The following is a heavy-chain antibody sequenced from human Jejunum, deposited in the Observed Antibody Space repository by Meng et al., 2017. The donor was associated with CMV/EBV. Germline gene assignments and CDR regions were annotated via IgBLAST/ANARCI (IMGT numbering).Heavy chain of an antibody. Sequence: SGFSFSGPWMHWVRRVPGEGLVWVSRIDGDVSATNSADSVKGRFTISRDNAKNTLYLQMNSLRAEDTAVYYCARGMIAAYNYAMDVWGQGTTVTVSS. D-gene: IGHD2-21*01. CDR1: GFSFSGPW. CDR3: ARGMIAAYNYAMDV. V-gene: IGHV3-74*01. J-gene: IGHJ6*02. CDR2: IDGDVSAT.